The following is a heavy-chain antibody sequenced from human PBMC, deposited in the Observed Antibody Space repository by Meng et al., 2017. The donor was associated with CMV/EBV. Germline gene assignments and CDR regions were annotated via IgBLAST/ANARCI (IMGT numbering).Heavy chain of an antibody. J-gene: IGHJ6*02. D-gene: IGHD3-3*01. CDR3: ARGRDDFWSGYSGDYYGMDV. Sequence: SVKVSCKASGGTFSSYAISWVRQAPGQGLEWMGGIIPILGIANYAQKFQGRVTITADESTSTAYMELSSLRSEDTAVYYCARGRDDFWSGYSGDYYGMDVWGQGTTVTVSS. CDR1: GGTFSSYA. V-gene: IGHV1-69*10. CDR2: IIPILGIA.